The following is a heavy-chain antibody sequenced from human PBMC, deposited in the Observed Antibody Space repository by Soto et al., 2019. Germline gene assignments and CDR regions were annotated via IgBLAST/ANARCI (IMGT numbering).Heavy chain of an antibody. CDR1: GFTFSSYA. D-gene: IGHD3-9*01. J-gene: IGHJ4*02. CDR3: VKWVSNTYYDILTGYPDY. CDR2: ISGSGGST. V-gene: IGHV3-23*01. Sequence: EVQLLESGGGLVQPGGSLRLSCAASGFTFSSYAMSWVRQAPGKGLEWVSAISGSGGSTYYADSVKGRFTISRDNSKNTLYLQMNSLRAEDTAVYYCVKWVSNTYYDILTGYPDYWGQGTLVTVSS.